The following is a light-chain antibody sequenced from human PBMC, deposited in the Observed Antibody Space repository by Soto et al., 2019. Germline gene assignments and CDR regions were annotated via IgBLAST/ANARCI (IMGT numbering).Light chain of an antibody. CDR2: DAS. V-gene: IGKV1-5*01. J-gene: IGKJ1*01. Sequence: DIQMTQSPSSLSASVGDRVTITCRASQSISSWLAWYQQKPGKAPKLLIYDASSLESGVPSRFSGSGSGTEFTLTISSLEPEDFAVYYCQQYGGSPRTFGQGTKVDIK. CDR3: QQYGGSPRT. CDR1: QSISSW.